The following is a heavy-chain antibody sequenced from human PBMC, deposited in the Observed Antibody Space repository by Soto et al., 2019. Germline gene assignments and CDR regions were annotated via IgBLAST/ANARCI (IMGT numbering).Heavy chain of an antibody. Sequence: ASVKVSCKASGYTFTGYYMHWVRQAPGQGLEWMGWINPNSGGTNYAQKFQGRVTMTRDTSISTAYMELSRLRSDDTAVYYCAAYYDILTGYYYFDYWGQGTLVTVSS. V-gene: IGHV1-2*02. J-gene: IGHJ4*02. CDR1: GYTFTGYY. D-gene: IGHD3-9*01. CDR3: AAYYDILTGYYYFDY. CDR2: INPNSGGT.